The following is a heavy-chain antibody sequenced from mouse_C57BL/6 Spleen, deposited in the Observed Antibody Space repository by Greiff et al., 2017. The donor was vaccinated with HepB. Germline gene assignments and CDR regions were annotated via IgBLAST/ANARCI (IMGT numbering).Heavy chain of an antibody. Sequence: VQLQQSGAELVRPGASVKLSCKASGYTFTDYYINWVKQRPGQGLEWIARIYPGSGNTYYNEKFKGKATLTAEKSSSTAYMQLSSLTSEDSAVYFCARGEVYYGSSHWYFDVWGTGTTVTVSS. D-gene: IGHD1-1*01. V-gene: IGHV1-76*01. CDR2: IYPGSGNT. J-gene: IGHJ1*03. CDR3: ARGEVYYGSSHWYFDV. CDR1: GYTFTDYY.